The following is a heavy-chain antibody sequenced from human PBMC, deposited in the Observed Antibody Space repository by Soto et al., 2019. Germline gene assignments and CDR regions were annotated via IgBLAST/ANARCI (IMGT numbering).Heavy chain of an antibody. Sequence: QINLIESGPTLVKPTQTLTLTFTFSGFSLSTSWAAVCWVRQPPGRALEWLALIYWDGDKRYNASLGNRLTITKDASMNQVVLTLTNVDLADTATYYCADRATMTIFRLIIDNGIWFDPWGQGTRVSVSS. CDR3: ADRATMTIFRLIIDNGIWFDP. V-gene: IGHV2-5*02. J-gene: IGHJ5*02. D-gene: IGHD3-3*01. CDR2: IYWDGDK. CDR1: GFSLSTSWAA.